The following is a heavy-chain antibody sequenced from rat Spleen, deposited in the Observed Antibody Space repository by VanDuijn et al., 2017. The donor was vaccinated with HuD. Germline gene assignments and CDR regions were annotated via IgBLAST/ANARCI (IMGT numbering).Heavy chain of an antibody. Sequence: EVQLVESDGGLVQPGRSLKLSCAASGFISSDHYVAWVRQAPTKGLEWVATINYDGRSTFYRDSVRDRFTISRDNGKNTLYLQMNSPTSEDTATYYCTRGGYFRYWGQGVMVTVSS. CDR1: GFISSDHY. CDR3: TRGGYFRY. J-gene: IGHJ2*01. D-gene: IGHD2-5*01. CDR2: INYDGRST. V-gene: IGHV5-29*01.